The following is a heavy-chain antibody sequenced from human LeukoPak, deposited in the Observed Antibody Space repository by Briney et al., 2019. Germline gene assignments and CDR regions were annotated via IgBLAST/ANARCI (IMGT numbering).Heavy chain of an antibody. CDR3: GRISSGWYRGPFDY. CDR1: GFTFDDFA. J-gene: IGHJ4*02. Sequence: PGGSLRLSCAASGFTFDDFAMHWVRQVPGKGLEWVSGISWNSDIIDYADSVKGRFTISRDNAKNSLYLQMNSLRSEDTALYYCGRISSGWYRGPFDYWGPGTLVTVSS. V-gene: IGHV3-9*01. D-gene: IGHD6-19*01. CDR2: ISWNSDII.